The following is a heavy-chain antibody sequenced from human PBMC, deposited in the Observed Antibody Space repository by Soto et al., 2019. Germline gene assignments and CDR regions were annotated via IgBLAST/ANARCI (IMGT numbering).Heavy chain of an antibody. Sequence: QVQLVESGGGVVQPGRSLRLSCAASGFTFSSYGIHWVRQAPDKGLEWVAVISYDGSNKYYADSVQGRFTISRDNSKNTVYLQMNSLRAEDTAVYYCAKAETSGYDVLYAFDVWGQGTMVAVSS. CDR1: GFTFSSYG. CDR3: AKAETSGYDVLYAFDV. CDR2: ISYDGSNK. V-gene: IGHV3-30*18. D-gene: IGHD5-12*01. J-gene: IGHJ3*01.